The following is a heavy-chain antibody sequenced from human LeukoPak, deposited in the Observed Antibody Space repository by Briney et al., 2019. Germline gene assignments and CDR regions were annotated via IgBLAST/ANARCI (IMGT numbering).Heavy chain of an antibody. CDR3: ARDNYYYGSGSYYNGFDY. Sequence: PSETLSLTCTVSGGSIRSSYYYWGWIRQPPGKGLEWIGSIYDSGSTYYNPSLKSRVTISVDTSKNQFSLKLSSVTAADTAVYYCARDNYYYGSGSYYNGFDYWGQGTLVTVSS. CDR1: GGSIRSSYYY. J-gene: IGHJ4*02. V-gene: IGHV4-39*02. CDR2: IYDSGST. D-gene: IGHD3-10*01.